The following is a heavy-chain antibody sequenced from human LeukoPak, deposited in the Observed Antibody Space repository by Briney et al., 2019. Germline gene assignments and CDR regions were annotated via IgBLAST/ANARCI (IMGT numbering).Heavy chain of an antibody. V-gene: IGHV4-59*01. CDR1: GGSISSYY. CDR2: IYYSGST. D-gene: IGHD3-9*01. CDR3: ARDRRDISIVPTTMGWIDP. J-gene: IGHJ5*02. Sequence: KSSETLSLTCTVSGGSISSYYWSWIRQPPGKGLEWIGYIYYSGSTNYNPFLKSRVTISVDTSKNQFSLKLSSVTAADTAIYYCARDRRDISIVPTTMGWIDPWGQGTLVTVSS.